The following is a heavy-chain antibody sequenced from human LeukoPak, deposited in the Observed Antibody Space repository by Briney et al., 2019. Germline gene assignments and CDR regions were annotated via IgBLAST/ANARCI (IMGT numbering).Heavy chain of an antibody. Sequence: ASVKVSCKASGYTFTGYYMHWVRQAPGQGLEWMGWINPNSGGTNYAQKFQGRVTMTRDTSISTAYMELSRLRSDDTAVYYCARASGTLGYCSSTSCPRYFDYWGQRTLVTVSS. CDR3: ARASGTLGYCSSTSCPRYFDY. J-gene: IGHJ4*02. CDR2: INPNSGGT. D-gene: IGHD2-2*01. V-gene: IGHV1-2*02. CDR1: GYTFTGYY.